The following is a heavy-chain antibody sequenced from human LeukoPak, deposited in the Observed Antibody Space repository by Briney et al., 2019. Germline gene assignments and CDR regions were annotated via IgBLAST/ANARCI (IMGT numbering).Heavy chain of an antibody. V-gene: IGHV4-59*08. CDR2: IYYSGST. J-gene: IGHJ6*02. CDR1: GGSISSYY. D-gene: IGHD4-23*01. Sequence: SETLSLTCTVSGGSISSYYWSWIRQPPGKGLEWIGYIYYSGSTNYNPSLKSRVTISVDTSKNQFSLKLSSVTAADTAVYYCARLLRLRWDYYYGMDVWGQGTTVTVSS. CDR3: ARLLRLRWDYYYGMDV.